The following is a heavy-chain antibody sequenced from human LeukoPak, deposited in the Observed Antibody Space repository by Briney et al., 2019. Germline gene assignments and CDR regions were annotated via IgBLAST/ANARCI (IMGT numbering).Heavy chain of an antibody. D-gene: IGHD5-18*01. Sequence: SQTLSLTCTVSGGSISSGSYYWSWIRQPAGKGLEWIGRIYTSGSTNYNPSLKSRVTISVDTSKNQFSLKLSSVTAADTAVYYCARDRGGYTYSHDYWGQGTLVTVSS. J-gene: IGHJ4*02. CDR3: ARDRGGYTYSHDY. CDR2: IYTSGST. V-gene: IGHV4-61*02. CDR1: GGSISSGSYY.